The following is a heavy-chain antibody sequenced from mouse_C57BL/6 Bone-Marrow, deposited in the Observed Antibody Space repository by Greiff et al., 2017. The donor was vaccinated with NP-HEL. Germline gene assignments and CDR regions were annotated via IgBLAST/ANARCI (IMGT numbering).Heavy chain of an antibody. Sequence: VQLQQSGAELVRPGASVKLSCTASGFNIKDDYMYWVKQRPEQGLEWIGWIDPENGDTEYASKFQGKATITADTSSNTAYLQHSSLTSEDTAVYYCTTDYYGSSHWYFDVWGTGTTVTVSS. CDR1: GFNIKDDY. CDR2: IDPENGDT. CDR3: TTDYYGSSHWYFDV. J-gene: IGHJ1*03. D-gene: IGHD1-1*01. V-gene: IGHV14-4*01.